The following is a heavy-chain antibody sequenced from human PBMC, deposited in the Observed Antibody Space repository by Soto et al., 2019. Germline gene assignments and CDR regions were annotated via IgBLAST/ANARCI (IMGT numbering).Heavy chain of an antibody. CDR3: AKTPIRGSGSYHP. J-gene: IGHJ5*02. Sequence: GGSLRLSCAASGFTFTNYAMNWVRQAPGKGLEWVSTITGGGGGRTNYADSVKGRFTNSRDNSKNTLYLQMNSLRAEDTAVYYCAKTPIRGSGSYHPWGQGTLVTVSS. V-gene: IGHV3-23*01. CDR2: ITGGGGGRT. CDR1: GFTFTNYA. D-gene: IGHD3-10*01.